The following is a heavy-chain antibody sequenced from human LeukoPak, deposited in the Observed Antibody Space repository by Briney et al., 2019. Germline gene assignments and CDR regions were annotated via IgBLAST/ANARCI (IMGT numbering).Heavy chain of an antibody. V-gene: IGHV4-59*13. CDR3: AKGLGYWRSSGSFDWFDR. J-gene: IGHJ5*02. Sequence: SSETLSLTCAVSGGSISSNNWSWLRQPPGKGLEWVGFIYYNGSTNYNPSLKSRGTISVATSKNKFSLELMSVTASDTAAYYCAKGLGYWRSSGSFDWFDRWGQGTTVT. CDR1: GGSISSNN. D-gene: IGHD2-8*02. CDR2: IYYNGST.